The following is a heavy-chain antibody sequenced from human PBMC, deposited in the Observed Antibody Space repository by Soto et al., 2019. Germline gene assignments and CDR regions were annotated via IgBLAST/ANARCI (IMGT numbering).Heavy chain of an antibody. D-gene: IGHD2-15*01. CDR2: IYYSGST. Sequence: SETLSLTCTVSGGSISSSSYYWGWIRQPPGKGLEWIGSIYYSGSTYYNPSLKSRVTISVDTSKNQFTLKLSSVTAADTAVYYCSACSGGSCYLNYWGQGTLVTVSS. J-gene: IGHJ4*02. V-gene: IGHV4-39*01. CDR1: GGSISSSSYY. CDR3: SACSGGSCYLNY.